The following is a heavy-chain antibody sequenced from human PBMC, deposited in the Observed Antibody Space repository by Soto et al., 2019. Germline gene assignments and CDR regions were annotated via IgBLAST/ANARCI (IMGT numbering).Heavy chain of an antibody. D-gene: IGHD5-18*01. Sequence: ASVKVSCKASGDTFTSYYMHWARQAPGQGLEWMGWINPTSGGTDYAQKFQGRVTMTRDTSIRTAYMELSRLKSDDTAVYYCARTSMVDYYYYAMDVWGQGTTVTVSS. V-gene: IGHV1-2*02. CDR3: ARTSMVDYYYYAMDV. J-gene: IGHJ6*02. CDR1: GDTFTSYY. CDR2: INPTSGGT.